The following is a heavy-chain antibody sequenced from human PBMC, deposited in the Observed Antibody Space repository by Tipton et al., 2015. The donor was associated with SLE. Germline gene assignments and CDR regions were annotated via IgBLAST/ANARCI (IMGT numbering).Heavy chain of an antibody. D-gene: IGHD1/OR15-1a*01. Sequence: TLSLTCTVSGGSISSYYWSCIRQPAGKGLGWIGRIYTSGSTNYNPSLKSRVSISIDTSKNQFSLKLTSVTAADTAVYYCARGRNSWNNEAFHIWGQGTMVTVSS. V-gene: IGHV4-4*07. CDR1: GGSISSYY. CDR2: IYTSGST. J-gene: IGHJ3*02. CDR3: ARGRNSWNNEAFHI.